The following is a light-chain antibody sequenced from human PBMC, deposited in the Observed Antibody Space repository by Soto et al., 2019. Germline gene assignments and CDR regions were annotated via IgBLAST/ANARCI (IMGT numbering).Light chain of an antibody. CDR1: QSVSSN. J-gene: IGKJ1*01. Sequence: EIVMTQSPATLSVSPGERATLSCRASQSVSSNLAWYQQKPGQAPRLLIYGASTRATGIPARFSGSGSATDFTLTISSLQPEDFATYYCQQTYTTPRTFGQGTTVEI. CDR2: GAS. CDR3: QQTYTTPRT. V-gene: IGKV3-15*01.